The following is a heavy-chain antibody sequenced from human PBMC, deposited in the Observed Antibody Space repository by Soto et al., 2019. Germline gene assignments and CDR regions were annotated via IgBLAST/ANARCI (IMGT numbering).Heavy chain of an antibody. Sequence: QVQLVQSGAEVKKPGASVKVSCKASGYTFTSYGISWVRQAPGQGLEWMGWISAYNGNTNYAQKLQGRVTMTTDTSTSTAYMEQRSLRSDDTAVYYCARGRARTERSGSYPLFDYWGQGTLVTVSS. CDR1: GYTFTSYG. CDR2: ISAYNGNT. D-gene: IGHD1-26*01. V-gene: IGHV1-18*01. J-gene: IGHJ4*02. CDR3: ARGRARTERSGSYPLFDY.